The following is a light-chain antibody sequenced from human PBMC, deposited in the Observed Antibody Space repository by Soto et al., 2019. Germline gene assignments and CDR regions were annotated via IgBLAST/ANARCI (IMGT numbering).Light chain of an antibody. Sequence: EIVLTQSPGTLSLSPGERATLSCRASQSVSSSYLAWYQQRPGQAPRPLIYGASSRPIGIPDRFSGSGCGTDFTLTIGRLEPEEFAVYYSQQYGSSPWTFGQGTKVAIK. J-gene: IGKJ1*01. CDR3: QQYGSSPWT. CDR2: GAS. V-gene: IGKV3-20*01. CDR1: QSVSSSY.